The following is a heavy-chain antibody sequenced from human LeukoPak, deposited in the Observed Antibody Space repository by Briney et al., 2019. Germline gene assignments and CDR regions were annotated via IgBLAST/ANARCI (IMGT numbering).Heavy chain of an antibody. J-gene: IGHJ4*02. CDR1: GYTFTGYH. Sequence: GASVKVSCKASGYTFTGYHMHWVRQAPGQGLEWVVWIDPNTGGTNYAQKFQGRVTMTRDTSISTAYMELSRLRSDDTAVYYCARDGGSVVAVTFDYWGQGTLVTVSS. CDR3: ARDGGSVVAVTFDY. CDR2: IDPNTGGT. V-gene: IGHV1-2*02. D-gene: IGHD2-15*01.